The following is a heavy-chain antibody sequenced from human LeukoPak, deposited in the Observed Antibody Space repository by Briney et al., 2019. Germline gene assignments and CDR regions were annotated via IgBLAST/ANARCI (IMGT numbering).Heavy chain of an antibody. J-gene: IGHJ5*02. CDR3: TKNDVGDYGT. V-gene: IGHV4-39*01. Sequence: SEALSLTCSVSGASISRTTYYWGWIRQPPGKGLEWIGSVFHTGTAYYNPSLRSRVTLSVDTSKNQFSLKMSSVTAADTAVYYCTKNDVGDYGTWGQGTLVAVSS. CDR1: GASISRTTYY. D-gene: IGHD4-17*01. CDR2: VFHTGTA.